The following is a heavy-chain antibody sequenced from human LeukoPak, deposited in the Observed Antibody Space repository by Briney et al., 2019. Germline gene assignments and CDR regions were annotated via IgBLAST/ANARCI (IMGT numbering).Heavy chain of an antibody. CDR3: AKDLRWLQYGY. CDR1: GFTFSSYA. Sequence: GASLRLSCAASGFTFSSYAMSWVRQAPGKGLEWVSAISGSGGSTYYADSVKGRFTISRDNSKHTLYLQMNSLRAEDTAVYYCAKDLRWLQYGYWGQGTLVTVSS. V-gene: IGHV3-23*01. CDR2: ISGSGGST. D-gene: IGHD5-24*01. J-gene: IGHJ4*02.